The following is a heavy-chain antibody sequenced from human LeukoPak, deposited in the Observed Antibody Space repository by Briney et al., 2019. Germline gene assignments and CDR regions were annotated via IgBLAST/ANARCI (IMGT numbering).Heavy chain of an antibody. CDR1: GYTFTSYY. Sequence: ASVKVSCKASGYTFTSYYMHWVRQAPGQGLEWMGIINPSGGSTSYAQKFQGRVTMTRDTSTSTVYMELSSLRSEDTAVYYCARAVVDYAFWSGYDGFDPWGQGTLVTVSS. CDR2: INPSGGST. J-gene: IGHJ5*02. V-gene: IGHV1-46*01. CDR3: ARAVVDYAFWSGYDGFDP. D-gene: IGHD3-3*01.